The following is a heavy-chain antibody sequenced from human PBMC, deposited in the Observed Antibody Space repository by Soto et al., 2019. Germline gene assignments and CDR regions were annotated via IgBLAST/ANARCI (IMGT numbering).Heavy chain of an antibody. CDR3: ARENYYDSSGYNVFYYFDY. CDR1: GFTFSSYG. CDR2: IWYDGSNK. D-gene: IGHD3-22*01. J-gene: IGHJ4*02. Sequence: GGSLSLSCAASGFTFSSYGMHWVRQAPGKGLEWVAVIWYDGSNKYYADSVKGRFTISRDNSKNTLYPQMNSLRAEDTAVYYCARENYYDSSGYNVFYYFDYWGQGTLVTVSS. V-gene: IGHV3-33*01.